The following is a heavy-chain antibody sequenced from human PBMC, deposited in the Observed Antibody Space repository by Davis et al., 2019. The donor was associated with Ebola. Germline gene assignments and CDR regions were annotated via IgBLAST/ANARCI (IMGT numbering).Heavy chain of an antibody. Sequence: GGSLRLSCAASGFSVSAKYMNWVRQAPGKGLQWVSIMYSGGTIYYADSVKGRFTISRDTSRNTVYLQMKNLRADDTAVYYCARGDFYYGVDVWGQGTLVTVSS. CDR3: ARGDFYYGVDV. V-gene: IGHV3-53*01. CDR1: GFSVSAKY. D-gene: IGHD3-10*01. J-gene: IGHJ4*02. CDR2: MYSGGTI.